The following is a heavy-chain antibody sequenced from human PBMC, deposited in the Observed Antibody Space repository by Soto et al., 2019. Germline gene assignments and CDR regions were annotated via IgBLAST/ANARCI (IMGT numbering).Heavy chain of an antibody. CDR2: ISSSSSYI. Sequence: GGSLRLSCAASGFTFSSYSMNWVRQAPGKGLEWVSSISSSSSYIYYAGSVKGRFTISRDNAKNSLYLQMNSLRAEDTAVYYGARDQGGDDAFDIWGQGTMVTVSS. V-gene: IGHV3-21*01. CDR1: GFTFSSYS. D-gene: IGHD2-15*01. CDR3: ARDQGGDDAFDI. J-gene: IGHJ3*02.